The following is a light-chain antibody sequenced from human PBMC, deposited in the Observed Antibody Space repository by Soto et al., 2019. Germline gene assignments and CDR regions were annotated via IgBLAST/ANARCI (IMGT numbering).Light chain of an antibody. Sequence: QSALTQPPSVSGSPGQSVAISCTGTSSDVGSYNRVSWYQQPPGTAPKLMIYDVSNRPSGVPDRFSGSKSGNTASLTISGLQAEDDADYYCSSYTTSGTYVFGTGTKVTVL. CDR3: SSYTTSGTYV. CDR2: DVS. V-gene: IGLV2-18*02. CDR1: SSDVGSYNR. J-gene: IGLJ1*01.